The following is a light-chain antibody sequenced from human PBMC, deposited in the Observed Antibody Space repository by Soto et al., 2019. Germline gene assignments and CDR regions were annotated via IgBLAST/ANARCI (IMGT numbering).Light chain of an antibody. CDR1: QSVSSSY. CDR2: DAS. Sequence: EIVLTQSPGTLSLSPGERATLSCRASQSVSSSYLAWYQQKPGQAPRLLISDASTGAPGIPDRFSGNGSGTDFTLTISRLEPGDFAVYYCHQYGSSLPYTFGQGTKLEIK. J-gene: IGKJ2*01. CDR3: HQYGSSLPYT. V-gene: IGKV3-20*01.